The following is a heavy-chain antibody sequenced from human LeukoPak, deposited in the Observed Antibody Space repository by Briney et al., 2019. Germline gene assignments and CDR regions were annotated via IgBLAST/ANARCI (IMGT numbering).Heavy chain of an antibody. J-gene: IGHJ4*02. CDR1: GFTFDDYT. D-gene: IGHD3-10*01. CDR3: AKETMVRGLLYYFDY. Sequence: GGSLRLSCAASGFTFDDYTMHWVRQAPGKGLEWVSLISWDGGSTYYADSVKGRFTISRDNSKNSLYLQMNSLRTEDTALYYCAKETMVRGLLYYFDYWGQGTLVTVSS. CDR2: ISWDGGST. V-gene: IGHV3-43*01.